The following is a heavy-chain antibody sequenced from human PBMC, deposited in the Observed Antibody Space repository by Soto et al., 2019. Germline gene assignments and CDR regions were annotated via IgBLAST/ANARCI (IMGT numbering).Heavy chain of an antibody. D-gene: IGHD1-26*01. Sequence: QVQLVESGGGVVQPGRSLRLSCAASGFTFSSYGMHWVRQAPGKGLEWVAVISYDGSNKYYADSVKGRFTISRDNSKNTLYLQMNSLRAEDTAVYYCAKGSEWERYSPDDYWGQGTLVTVSS. J-gene: IGHJ4*02. CDR2: ISYDGSNK. CDR3: AKGSEWERYSPDDY. V-gene: IGHV3-30*18. CDR1: GFTFSSYG.